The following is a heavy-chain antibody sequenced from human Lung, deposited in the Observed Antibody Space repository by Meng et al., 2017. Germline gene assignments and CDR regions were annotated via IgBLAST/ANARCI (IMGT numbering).Heavy chain of an antibody. CDR2: IYSGGNT. CDR3: ARSHIDKYDLSALPLDY. J-gene: IGHJ4*02. CDR1: GFTVSHNY. V-gene: IGHV3-66*02. D-gene: IGHD3-16*01. Sequence: GGSLRLSCAASGFTVSHNYMSWVRQAPGKGLEWVSVIYSGGNTYYADSVKGRFTISRDNSKNTVFLQINSLRVEDTAVYYCARSHIDKYDLSALPLDYWGQGTLVTVSS.